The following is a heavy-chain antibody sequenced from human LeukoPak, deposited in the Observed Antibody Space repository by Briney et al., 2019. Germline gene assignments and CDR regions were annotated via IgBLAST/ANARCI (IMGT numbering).Heavy chain of an antibody. CDR1: GFTFSSYE. Sequence: GGSLRLSCAASGFTFSSYEMNWVRQAPGKGLEWVSYISSSGSTTHYADSVKGRFTVSRDNAKNSLYLQMNSLRAEDTAVYYCTRDNYDSSGYYFDWGQGTLVTVSS. V-gene: IGHV3-48*03. D-gene: IGHD3-22*01. CDR2: ISSSGSTT. J-gene: IGHJ4*02. CDR3: TRDNYDSSGYYFD.